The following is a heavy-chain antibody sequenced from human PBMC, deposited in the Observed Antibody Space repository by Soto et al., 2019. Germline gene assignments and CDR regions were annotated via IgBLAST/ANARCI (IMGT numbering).Heavy chain of an antibody. CDR3: ARDMTTVTTFGWYFDL. CDR1: GFTFSSYS. J-gene: IGHJ2*01. D-gene: IGHD4-17*01. Sequence: PGGSLRLSCAASGFTFSSYSMNWVRQAPGKGLEWVSSISSSSSYIYYADSVKGRFTISRDNARNSLYLQMNSLRAEDTAVYYCARDMTTVTTFGWYFDLWGRGTLVTVSS. CDR2: ISSSSSYI. V-gene: IGHV3-21*01.